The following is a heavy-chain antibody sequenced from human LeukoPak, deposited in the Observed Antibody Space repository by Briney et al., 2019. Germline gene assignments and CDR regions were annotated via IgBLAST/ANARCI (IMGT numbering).Heavy chain of an antibody. J-gene: IGHJ4*02. Sequence: PGGSLRLSRAASGFTFSSYGMHWVRQAPGKGLEWVAVISYDGSNKYYADSVKGRFTISRDNSKNTLYLQMNSLRAEDTAVYYCAKDQNLERITTALDYWGQGTLVTVSS. CDR2: ISYDGSNK. V-gene: IGHV3-30*18. D-gene: IGHD3-10*01. CDR1: GFTFSSYG. CDR3: AKDQNLERITTALDY.